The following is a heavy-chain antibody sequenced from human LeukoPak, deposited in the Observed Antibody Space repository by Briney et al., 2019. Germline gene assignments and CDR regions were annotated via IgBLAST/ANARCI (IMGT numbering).Heavy chain of an antibody. CDR1: EFTFSGYT. CDR2: ISSSSGYI. CDR3: ARFITVVTSGAFDI. V-gene: IGHV3-21*04. D-gene: IGHD4-23*01. J-gene: IGHJ3*02. Sequence: PGGSLRLSCSASEFTFSGYTMNWVRQAPGKGLEWVSSISSSSGYIYYADSLKGRFTISRDNAKNSLHLQMNSLRPEDTAVFYCARFITVVTSGAFDIWGQGTMVTVSS.